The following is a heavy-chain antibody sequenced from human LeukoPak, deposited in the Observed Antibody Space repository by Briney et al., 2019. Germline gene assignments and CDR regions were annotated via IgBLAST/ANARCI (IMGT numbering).Heavy chain of an antibody. D-gene: IGHD1-26*01. CDR2: IYYSGST. CDR3: ARQGSKVGATLFDP. V-gene: IGHV4-59*08. CDR1: GGSISSYY. Sequence: SETLSLTCTVSGGSISSYYWSWIRQPPGKGLEWIGYIYYSGSTNYNPSLKSRVTIPVDTSKNQFSLKLSSVTASDTAVYYCARQGSKVGATLFDPWGQGTLVTVSS. J-gene: IGHJ5*02.